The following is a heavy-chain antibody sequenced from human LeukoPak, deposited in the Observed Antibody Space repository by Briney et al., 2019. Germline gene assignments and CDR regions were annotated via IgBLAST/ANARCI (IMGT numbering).Heavy chain of an antibody. CDR3: AKDRWLRPEFDY. Sequence: GGSLRPSCAASGFTFSSYAMSWVRQAPGKGLEWVSAISGSGGSTYYADSVKGRFTISRDNSKNTLYLQMNSLRAEDTAVYYCAKDRWLRPEFDYWGQGTLVTVSS. D-gene: IGHD5-12*01. CDR1: GFTFSSYA. V-gene: IGHV3-23*01. J-gene: IGHJ4*02. CDR2: ISGSGGST.